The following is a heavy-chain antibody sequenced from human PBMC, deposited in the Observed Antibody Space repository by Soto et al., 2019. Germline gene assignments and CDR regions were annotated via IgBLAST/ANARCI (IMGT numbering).Heavy chain of an antibody. V-gene: IGHV3-33*01. D-gene: IGHD3-10*01. Sequence: QVQLVDPGGAVFKLGRPLRLSFAASEFTFSNYGMHWVRQAPAKGLEWVAVILNDGSNSYHADSVKDRFTISRDNSKNTLYLQMNSLRAEDTAVYYCARDDEYSGNGMDVWGQGTTVTVS. CDR2: ILNDGSNS. J-gene: IGHJ6*02. CDR3: ARDDEYSGNGMDV. CDR1: EFTFSNYG.